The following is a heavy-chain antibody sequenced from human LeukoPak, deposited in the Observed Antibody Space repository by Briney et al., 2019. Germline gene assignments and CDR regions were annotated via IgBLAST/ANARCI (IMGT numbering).Heavy chain of an antibody. J-gene: IGHJ5*02. D-gene: IGHD3-10*01. V-gene: IGHV4-59*01. CDR3: VRGPYGSGISNWFDP. CDR1: GGSISSYY. CDR2: IYYSGDT. Sequence: SETLSLTCTVSGGSISSYYWSWIRQAPGKGLEWIGYIYYSGDTNYNPSLQSRVTVSVDTSKNQFSLKLTSVTAADTAVYYCVRGPYGSGISNWFDPWGQGTQVIVSP.